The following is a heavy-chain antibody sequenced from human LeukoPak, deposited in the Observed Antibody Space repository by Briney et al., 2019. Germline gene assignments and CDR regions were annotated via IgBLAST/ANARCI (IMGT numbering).Heavy chain of an antibody. CDR3: TRRLDD. D-gene: IGHD3-16*01. J-gene: IGHJ4*02. V-gene: IGHV3-7*01. CDR2: IKHDESEK. CDR1: GFMLSSNW. Sequence: PGGSLRLSCAASGFMLSSNWMSWVRLAPGKGLEWVANIKHDESEKNYLDSVKGRFTISRDNAQNSLYLQMNGLRVEDTAVYYCTRRLDDWGQGTLVTVSS.